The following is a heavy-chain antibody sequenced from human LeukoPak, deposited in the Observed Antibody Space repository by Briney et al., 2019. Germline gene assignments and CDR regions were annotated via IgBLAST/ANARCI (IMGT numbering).Heavy chain of an antibody. V-gene: IGHV3-11*01. Sequence: GGSLKLSCAASGFTFSDYNMRWIRQAPGKGLEWVSSISRSGSTKYYADSVKGRFTISRDNAKNSLFLQMNSLRAEDTAVYYCARVLRYCSGGNCYSGGLGYMDVWGKGTTVTISS. CDR3: ARVLRYCSGGNCYSGGLGYMDV. CDR1: GFTFSDYN. CDR2: ISRSGSTK. J-gene: IGHJ6*03. D-gene: IGHD2-15*01.